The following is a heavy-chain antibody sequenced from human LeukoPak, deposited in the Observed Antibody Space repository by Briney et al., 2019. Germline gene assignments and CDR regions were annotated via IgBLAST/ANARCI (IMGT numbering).Heavy chain of an antibody. J-gene: IGHJ4*02. D-gene: IGHD5-18*01. CDR1: GYTFTGYY. CDR3: ARDFPNTYSFLFDY. CDR2: INPNSGGT. Sequence: GASVKVSCKASGYTFTGYYIHWVRQAPGQGLEWMGWINPNSGGTNYAQKFQGRVTMTRDTSISTAYMELSRLRSDDTAVYYCARDFPNTYSFLFDYWGQGTLVTVSS. V-gene: IGHV1-2*02.